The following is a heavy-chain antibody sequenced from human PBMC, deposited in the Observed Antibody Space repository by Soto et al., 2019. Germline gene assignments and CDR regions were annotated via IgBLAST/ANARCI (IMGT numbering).Heavy chain of an antibody. CDR1: GGSISSYY. J-gene: IGHJ5*02. CDR2: IYYSGST. CDR3: ARDYRGSGRWVWFDT. V-gene: IGHV4-59*01. D-gene: IGHD3-10*01. Sequence: NPSETLSLTCTVSGGSISSYYWSWIRQPPGKGLEWIGYIYYSGSTNYNPSLKSRVTISVDTSKNQFSLKLSSVTAADTAVYYCARDYRGSGRWVWFDTWGQGTLVTVSS.